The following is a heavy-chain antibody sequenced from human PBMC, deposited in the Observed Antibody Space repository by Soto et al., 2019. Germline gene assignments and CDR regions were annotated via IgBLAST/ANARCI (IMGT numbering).Heavy chain of an antibody. Sequence: GGSLRLSCAASGVTFSNYAMSWVRQAPGKGLEWVSVISGPGSSTDYADSVKGRFTISRDNSKNTLYMQMNSLRAEDTAIYYCAKEDRGWYDPGCCDYWGRGTQVTVSS. CDR3: AKEDRGWYDPGCCDY. J-gene: IGHJ4*02. CDR1: GVTFSNYA. CDR2: ISGPGSST. V-gene: IGHV3-23*01. D-gene: IGHD6-19*01.